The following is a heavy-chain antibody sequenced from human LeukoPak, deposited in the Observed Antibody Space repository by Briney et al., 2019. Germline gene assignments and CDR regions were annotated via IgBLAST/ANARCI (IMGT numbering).Heavy chain of an antibody. CDR2: ISGSGGST. V-gene: IGHV3-23*01. D-gene: IGHD3-3*01. Sequence: GGSLRLSCAASGFTFSSYAMSWVRQAPGKGLEWVSAISGSGGSTYYADSVKGRFTISRDNSKNTLYLQMNSLRAEDTAVYYCASGITIFGVVPHPLDYWGQGTLVTVSS. J-gene: IGHJ4*02. CDR3: ASGITIFGVVPHPLDY. CDR1: GFTFSSYA.